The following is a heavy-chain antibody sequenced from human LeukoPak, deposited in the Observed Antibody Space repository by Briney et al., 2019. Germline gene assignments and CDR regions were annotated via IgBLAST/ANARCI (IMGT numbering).Heavy chain of an antibody. J-gene: IGHJ4*02. CDR3: ARGRVTTKRLDF. Sequence: PSETLSLTCAVYGGSFSGYYWSWIRQPPGKGLEWIGEINPSVSTNYNPSLKSRVTISVDTPKNQFSLKLTSVTAADTAVYYCARGRVTTKRLDFWGQGTLVTVSS. CDR2: INPSVST. CDR1: GGSFSGYY. D-gene: IGHD4-17*01. V-gene: IGHV4-34*01.